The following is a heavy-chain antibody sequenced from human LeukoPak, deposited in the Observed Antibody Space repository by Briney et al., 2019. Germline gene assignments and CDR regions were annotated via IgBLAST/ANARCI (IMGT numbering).Heavy chain of an antibody. CDR2: IYHSGGT. D-gene: IGHD2-21*02. CDR3: ARHLVVVTASPTLFDY. V-gene: IGHV4-59*08. CDR1: GGSISSDY. J-gene: IGHJ4*02. Sequence: SETLSLTCTVSGGSISSDYWSWIRQPPGKALEWIGNIYHSGGTNYNPSLKSRVTISVDTSKTKFSLKLSSVTAADTAVYYCARHLVVVTASPTLFDYWGQGTLVTVSS.